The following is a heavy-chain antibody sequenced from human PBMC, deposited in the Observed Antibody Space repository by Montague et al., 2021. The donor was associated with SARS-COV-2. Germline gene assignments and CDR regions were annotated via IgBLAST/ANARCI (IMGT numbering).Heavy chain of an antibody. D-gene: IGHD3-10*01. J-gene: IGHJ4*02. CDR2: ISYEGSKQ. CDR3: AKSQGIFWIGGFYHPLDN. Sequence: SLRLSCAASGFTFNNYGMHWVRQAPGKGLEWVAVISYEGSKQYYADSVEGRFTISRDYSTNTLYLQMNSLRTEDTAVYYCAKSQGIFWIGGFYHPLDNWGQGSLVTVSS. V-gene: IGHV3-30*18. CDR1: GFTFNNYG.